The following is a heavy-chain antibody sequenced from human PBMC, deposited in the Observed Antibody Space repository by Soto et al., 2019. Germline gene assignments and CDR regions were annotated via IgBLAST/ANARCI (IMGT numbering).Heavy chain of an antibody. CDR2: MNPNSGNT. CDR1: GYTFTTHG. Sequence: GASVKVSCKASGYTFTTHGISWVRQAPGQGLEWMGWMNPNSGNTGYAQKFQGRVTMTRNTSISTAYMELSSLRSEDTAVYYCARPLYSSGWYWFDPWGQGTLVTVSS. J-gene: IGHJ5*02. V-gene: IGHV1-8*02. CDR3: ARPLYSSGWYWFDP. D-gene: IGHD6-19*01.